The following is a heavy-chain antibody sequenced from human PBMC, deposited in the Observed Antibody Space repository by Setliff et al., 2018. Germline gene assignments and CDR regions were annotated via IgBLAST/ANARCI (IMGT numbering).Heavy chain of an antibody. J-gene: IGHJ4*02. CDR3: ARHTIAMSTIISYFDY. CDR1: GDSISDISYY. V-gene: IGHV4-39*01. Sequence: ETLSLTCTISGDSISDISYYWGFIRQSPGKGPEWIGSIYYSGTAYYNPSLGSRVTISVDTSKNQFSLKLSSVTAADTAVYYCARHTIAMSTIISYFDYWGQGTLVTVSS. CDR2: IYYSGTA. D-gene: IGHD3-10*01.